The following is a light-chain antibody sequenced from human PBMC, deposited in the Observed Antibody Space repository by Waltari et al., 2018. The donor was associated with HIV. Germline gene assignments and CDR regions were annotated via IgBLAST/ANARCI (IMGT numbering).Light chain of an antibody. CDR2: EVS. CDR1: SRHVGAYMY. Sequence: QSALTPPASVSGSPGQSITISCTGTSRHVGAYMYVSWYQQHADKAPKLIIFEVSNRPSGISNRFSGSKSGNTASLTISGLQTEDEADYYCASFTTNRILVFGGGTKVTVL. J-gene: IGLJ2*01. V-gene: IGLV2-14*01. CDR3: ASFTTNRILV.